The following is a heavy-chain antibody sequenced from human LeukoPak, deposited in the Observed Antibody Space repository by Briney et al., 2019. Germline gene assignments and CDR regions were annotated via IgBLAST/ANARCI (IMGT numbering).Heavy chain of an antibody. CDR2: IYTSGST. CDR1: GGSISSYY. Sequence: SETLCLTCTVSGGSISSYYWSWIRQPAGKGLEWIGRIYTSGSTNYNPSLKSRVTMSVDTSKNQFSLKLSSVTAADTAVYYCARNRGSTVITDDYYYYYMDVWGKGTTVTVSS. V-gene: IGHV4-4*07. D-gene: IGHD4-11*01. CDR3: ARNRGSTVITDDYYYYYMDV. J-gene: IGHJ6*03.